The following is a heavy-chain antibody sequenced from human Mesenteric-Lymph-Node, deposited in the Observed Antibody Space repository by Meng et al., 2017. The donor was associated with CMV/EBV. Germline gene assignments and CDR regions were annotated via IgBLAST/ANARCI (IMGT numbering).Heavy chain of an antibody. CDR2: INHSGST. D-gene: IGHD3-9*01. V-gene: IGHV4-34*01. Sequence: QVHLHHVVSGIFKASGTLSVTCAFSGGSFSGYYWNWIRQSPEKGLEWIGEINHSGSTTYTPSFTSRIVISVDTSMNQISLNMSSVTAADTAVYYCARGSSYDILTGYFDYWGQGALVTVSS. CDR1: GGSFSGYY. CDR3: ARGSSYDILTGYFDY. J-gene: IGHJ4*02.